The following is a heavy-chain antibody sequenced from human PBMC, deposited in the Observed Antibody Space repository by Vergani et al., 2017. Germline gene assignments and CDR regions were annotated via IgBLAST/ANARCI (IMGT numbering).Heavy chain of an antibody. J-gene: IGHJ5*02. V-gene: IGHV4-30-4*01. Sequence: QVQLQESGPGLVKPSQTLSLTCTVSGGSISSGDYYWSWIRQPPGKGLEWIGYIYYSGSTDYNPSLKSRVTISVDTSKNQFSLKLSSVTAADTAVYYCAREHPFELGIGGXFDPWGQGTLVTVSS. CDR3: AREHPFELGIGGXFDP. CDR1: GGSISSGDYY. D-gene: IGHD7-27*01. CDR2: IYYSGST.